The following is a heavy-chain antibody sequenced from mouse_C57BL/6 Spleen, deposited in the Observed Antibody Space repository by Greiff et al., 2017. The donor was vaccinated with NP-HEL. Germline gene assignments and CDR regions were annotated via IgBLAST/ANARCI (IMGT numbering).Heavy chain of an antibody. CDR2: INPNYGTT. V-gene: IGHV1-39*01. Sequence: VHVKQSGPELVKPGASVKISCKASGYSFTDYNMNWVKQSNGKSLEWIGVINPNYGTTSYNQKFKGKATLTVDQSSSTAYMQLNSLTSEDSAVYYCARPGDSDWYFDVWGTGTTVTVSS. CDR3: ARPGDSDWYFDV. CDR1: GYSFTDYN. J-gene: IGHJ1*03.